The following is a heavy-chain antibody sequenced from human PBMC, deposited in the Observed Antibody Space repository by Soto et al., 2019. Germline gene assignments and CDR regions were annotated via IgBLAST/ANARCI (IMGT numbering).Heavy chain of an antibody. CDR3: ARAFTIAVAGTWWFDP. J-gene: IGHJ5*02. CDR2: SSSSSSTI. CDR1: GFTFSDYY. D-gene: IGHD6-19*01. V-gene: IGHV3-11*04. Sequence: GGSLRLSCAASGFTFSDYYMSWIRQAPGKGLEWISYSSSSSSTIYYADSVKGRFTISRDNAKNSLYLQMNSLRDEDTAVYYCARAFTIAVAGTWWFDPWGQGTLVTVSS.